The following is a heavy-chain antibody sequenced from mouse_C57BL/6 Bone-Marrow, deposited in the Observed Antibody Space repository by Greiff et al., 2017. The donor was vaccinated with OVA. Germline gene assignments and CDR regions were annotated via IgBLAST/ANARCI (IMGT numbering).Heavy chain of an antibody. CDR2: IRNKANGYTT. Sequence: EVHLVESGGGLVQPGGSLSLSCAASGFTFTDYYMSWVRQPPGKALEWLGFIRNKANGYTTEYSASVKGRFTISRDNSQSILYLQMNALRAEDSATYYCARLRGYFDYWGQGTTLTVSS. CDR3: ARLRGYFDY. CDR1: GFTFTDYY. V-gene: IGHV7-3*01. J-gene: IGHJ2*01.